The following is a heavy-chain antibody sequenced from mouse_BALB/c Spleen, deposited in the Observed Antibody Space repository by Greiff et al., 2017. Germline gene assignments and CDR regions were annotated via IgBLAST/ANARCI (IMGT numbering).Heavy chain of an antibody. CDR2: IYPGDGDT. Sequence: VQGVESGAELARPGASVKLSCKASGYTFTSYWMQWVKQRPGQGLEWIGAIYPGDGDTRYTQKFKGKATLTADKSSSTAYMQLSSLASEDSAVYYFARGGIYDGYFYAMDYWGQGTSVTVSS. CDR1: GYTFTSYW. CDR3: ARGGIYDGYFYAMDY. D-gene: IGHD2-3*01. J-gene: IGHJ4*01. V-gene: IGHV1-87*01.